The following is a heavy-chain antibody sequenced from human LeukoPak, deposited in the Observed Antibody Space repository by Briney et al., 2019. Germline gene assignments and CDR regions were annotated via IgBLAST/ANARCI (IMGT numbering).Heavy chain of an antibody. CDR1: GGTFSSYA. D-gene: IGHD6-13*01. CDR3: ARVVGLTGYSSTWYSGYYYYMDV. J-gene: IGHJ6*03. V-gene: IGHV1-69*06. CDR2: IIPIFGTA. Sequence: GASVKVSCKASGGTFSSYAISWVRQAPGQGLEWMGGIIPIFGTANYAQKFQGRVTITADKPTSTAYMELSSLRSEDTAVYYCARVVGLTGYSSTWYSGYYYYMDVWGKGTTVTVSS.